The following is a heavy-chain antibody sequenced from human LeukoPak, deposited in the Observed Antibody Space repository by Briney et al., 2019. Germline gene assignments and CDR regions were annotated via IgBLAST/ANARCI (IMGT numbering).Heavy chain of an antibody. CDR3: ARGSFYYDILTGQRIGGEIDY. Sequence: ASVKVSCKASGYTFTGYYMHWVRQAPGQGLEWMGWINPNSGGTNYAQKYQGRVTMTRDTSISTAYIELSRLRSDDTAVYYCARGSFYYDILTGQRIGGEIDYWGQGTLVTVSS. V-gene: IGHV1-2*02. J-gene: IGHJ4*02. CDR2: INPNSGGT. D-gene: IGHD3-9*01. CDR1: GYTFTGYY.